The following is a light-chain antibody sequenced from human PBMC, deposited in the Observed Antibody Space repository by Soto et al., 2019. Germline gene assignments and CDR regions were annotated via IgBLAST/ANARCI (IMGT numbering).Light chain of an antibody. CDR1: SSDIGTYNY. V-gene: IGLV2-14*01. J-gene: IGLJ1*01. CDR3: SSYTSSSTLPYV. Sequence: QSVLTQPASVSGSPGQSITISCTGTSSDIGTYNYVSWYQQYPGKAPNLMIYEVSNRPSGVSNRFSGSKSGNTASLTISGLQAEDEADYYCSSYTSSSTLPYVFGTGTKLTVL. CDR2: EVS.